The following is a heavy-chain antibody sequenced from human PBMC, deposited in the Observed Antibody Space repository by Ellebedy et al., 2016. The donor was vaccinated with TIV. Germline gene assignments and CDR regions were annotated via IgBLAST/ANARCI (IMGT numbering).Heavy chain of an antibody. Sequence: ASVKVSCKASGYTFTTFGISWVRQAPGQGLEWMGGITPIFGPTNYAQKFQGRVTITADEFTSTTYMELSSLRSEDTAVYYCARRRGYNYGDFDSWGQGTLVTVSS. CDR3: ARRRGYNYGDFDS. J-gene: IGHJ4*02. CDR2: ITPIFGPT. V-gene: IGHV1-69*13. CDR1: GYTFTTFG. D-gene: IGHD5-18*01.